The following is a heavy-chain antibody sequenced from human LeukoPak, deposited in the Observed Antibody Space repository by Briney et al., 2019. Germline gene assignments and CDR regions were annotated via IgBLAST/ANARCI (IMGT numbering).Heavy chain of an antibody. CDR2: ISGSGGST. Sequence: GGSLRLSCAASGFTFDDYAMHWVRQAPGKGLEWVSAISGSGGSTYYADSVKGRFTISRDNSKNTLYLQMNSLRAEDTAVYYCAKDADILTGSNPFDYWGQGTLVTVSS. CDR1: GFTFDDYA. D-gene: IGHD3-9*01. CDR3: AKDADILTGSNPFDY. J-gene: IGHJ4*02. V-gene: IGHV3-23*01.